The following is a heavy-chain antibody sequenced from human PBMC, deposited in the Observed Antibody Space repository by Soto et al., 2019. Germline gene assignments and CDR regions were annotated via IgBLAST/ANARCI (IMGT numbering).Heavy chain of an antibody. V-gene: IGHV4-30-4*01. D-gene: IGHD5-12*01. J-gene: IGHJ4*02. Sequence: SETLSLTCTVSGGSISSGDYYWSWIRQPPGKGLEWIGYIYYSGSTYYNPSLKSRVTISVDTSKNQLSLKLSSVTAADTAVDYCARNSRDGYNLYYWGQGTLVTVSS. CDR3: ARNSRDGYNLYY. CDR1: GGSISSGDYY. CDR2: IYYSGST.